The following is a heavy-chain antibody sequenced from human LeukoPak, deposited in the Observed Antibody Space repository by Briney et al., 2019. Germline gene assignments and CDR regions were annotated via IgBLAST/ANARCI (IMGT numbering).Heavy chain of an antibody. D-gene: IGHD5-18*01. CDR1: GFTFSSYS. J-gene: IGHJ4*02. Sequence: PGRSLRLSCAASGFTFSSYSMNWVRQAPGKGLEWVSSISSSSSYIYYADSVKGRFTISRDNAKNSLYLQMNSLRAEDTAVYYCARDSRIQLWSKKQNGHDYWGQGTLVTVSS. CDR3: ARDSRIQLWSKKQNGHDY. CDR2: ISSSSSYI. V-gene: IGHV3-21*01.